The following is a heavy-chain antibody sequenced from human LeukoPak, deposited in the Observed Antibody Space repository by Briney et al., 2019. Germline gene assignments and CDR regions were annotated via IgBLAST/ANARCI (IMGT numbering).Heavy chain of an antibody. J-gene: IGHJ4*02. V-gene: IGHV1-2*02. CDR2: FNANSGAT. CDR3: ARDPYDGNYFFDY. CDR1: GHTFTGYY. Sequence: ASVKVSCKASGHTFTGYYMHWVRQAPGQGLEWMGWFNANSGATKYAQKFQGRVTMTRDTSIGTDFMELTSLISDDTAIYYCARDPYDGNYFFDYWGQGTLVTVAS. D-gene: IGHD3-3*01.